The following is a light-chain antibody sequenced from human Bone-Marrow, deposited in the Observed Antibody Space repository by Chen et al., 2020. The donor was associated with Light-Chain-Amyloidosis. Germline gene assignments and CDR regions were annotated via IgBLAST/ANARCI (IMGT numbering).Light chain of an antibody. CDR3: QSADSSGTYEVI. J-gene: IGLJ2*01. V-gene: IGLV3-25*03. Sequence: SYELTQPPPVSVSPGPTARITCSGDDLPTKYAYWYQQHPGQAPVLVIHGDTERPWGISERFSGSSSGTTATLTISGVQAEDEADYHCQSADSSGTYEVIFGGGTKLTVL. CDR2: GDT. CDR1: DLPTKY.